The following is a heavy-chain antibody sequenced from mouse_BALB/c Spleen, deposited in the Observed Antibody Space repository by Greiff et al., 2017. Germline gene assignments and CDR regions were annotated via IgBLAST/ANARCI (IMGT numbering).Heavy chain of an antibody. Sequence: EVQRVESGGGLVKPGGSLKLSCAASGFAFSSYDMSWVRQTPEKRLEWVAYISSGGGSTYYPDTVKGRFTISRDNAKNTLYLQMSSLKSEATAMYYCARQYGNYYFDVWGEGTTVTVSS. D-gene: IGHD2-10*02. CDR3: ARQYGNYYFDV. J-gene: IGHJ1*01. CDR2: ISSGGGST. V-gene: IGHV5-12-1*01. CDR1: GFAFSSYD.